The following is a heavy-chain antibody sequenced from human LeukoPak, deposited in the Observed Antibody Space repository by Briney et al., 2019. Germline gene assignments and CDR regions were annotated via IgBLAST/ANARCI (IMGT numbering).Heavy chain of an antibody. V-gene: IGHV3-66*02. CDR1: GFTVSSNY. CDR2: IYSGGST. J-gene: IGHJ4*02. CDR3: ASIYSNYDY. D-gene: IGHD4-11*01. Sequence: GGSLRLSCAASGFTVSSNYMSWVRQAPGKGLEWVSVIYSGGSTYYADSVKGRFTISRDNSKNTLYLQMNSLRAEDTTVHYCASIYSNYDYWGQGTLVTDSS.